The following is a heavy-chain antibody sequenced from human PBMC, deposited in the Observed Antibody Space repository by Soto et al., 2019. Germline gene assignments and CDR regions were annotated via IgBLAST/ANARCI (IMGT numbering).Heavy chain of an antibody. CDR3: ARDRKEEAAGFDP. Sequence: SETLSLTCAVYGGSFSGYYWSWIRQPPGKGLEWIGEINHSGSTNYNPSLKSRVTISVDTSKNQFSLKLSSVTAADTAVYYCARDRKEEAAGFDPWGQGTLVTVSS. CDR2: INHSGST. CDR1: GGSFSGYY. D-gene: IGHD6-13*01. J-gene: IGHJ5*02. V-gene: IGHV4-34*01.